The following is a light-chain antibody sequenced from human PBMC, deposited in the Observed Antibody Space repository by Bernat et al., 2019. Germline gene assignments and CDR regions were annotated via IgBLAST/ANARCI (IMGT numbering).Light chain of an antibody. Sequence: QSVLTQPPSASGTPGQRVTISCSGSSSNIGSNTVNWYQQPPGTGPKLLIYSNNQRPSGVHDRYSGSKSGTSASLAISGLQSEDEADYYCAAWDDSLNGLVVFGGGTKLTVL. CDR1: SSNIGSNT. J-gene: IGLJ2*01. CDR2: SNN. CDR3: AAWDDSLNGLVV. V-gene: IGLV1-44*01.